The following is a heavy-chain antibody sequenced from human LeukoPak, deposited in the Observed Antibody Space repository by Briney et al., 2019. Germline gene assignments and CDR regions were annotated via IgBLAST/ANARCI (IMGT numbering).Heavy chain of an antibody. CDR2: IKEDGSEE. V-gene: IGHV3-7*04. Sequence: PGGPLRLSCAAPGFTFITYWMSWVRQAPGKGLEWVANIKEDGSEEYYVESVKGRFTISRDNAKNSLYLQMNSLRAEDTAVYYCARTRAGSVDIWGQGTMVTVSS. CDR1: GFTFITYW. CDR3: ARTRAGSVDI. D-gene: IGHD6-13*01. J-gene: IGHJ3*02.